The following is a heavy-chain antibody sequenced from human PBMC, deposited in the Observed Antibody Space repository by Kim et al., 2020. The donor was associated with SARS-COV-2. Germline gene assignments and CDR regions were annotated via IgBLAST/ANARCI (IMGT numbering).Heavy chain of an antibody. J-gene: IGHJ4*02. Sequence: GGSLRLSCAASGFTFSSYAMHWVRQAPGKGLEWVAVISYDGSNKYYADSVKGRFTISRDNSKNTLYLQMNSLRAEDTAVYYCARDQKVMITFGGVIDTWTYYFDYWGQGTLVTVSS. D-gene: IGHD3-16*02. V-gene: IGHV3-30-3*01. CDR1: GFTFSSYA. CDR2: ISYDGSNK. CDR3: ARDQKVMITFGGVIDTWTYYFDY.